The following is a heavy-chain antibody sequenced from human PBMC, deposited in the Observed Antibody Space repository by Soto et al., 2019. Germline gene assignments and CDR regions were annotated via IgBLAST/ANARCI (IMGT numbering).Heavy chain of an antibody. J-gene: IGHJ4*02. Sequence: QVQLVESGGGVVQPGRSLRLSCAASGFTFSSYGMHWVRQAPGKGLEWVAVIWYDGSYKFYADSVKGRFTISRDNSKNTLFLQMNSLRAEVTAVYYCGSSGNYYRLHSFDSWGQGTLVTVSS. CDR2: IWYDGSYK. CDR1: GFTFSSYG. V-gene: IGHV3-33*01. D-gene: IGHD3-10*01. CDR3: GSSGNYYRLHSFDS.